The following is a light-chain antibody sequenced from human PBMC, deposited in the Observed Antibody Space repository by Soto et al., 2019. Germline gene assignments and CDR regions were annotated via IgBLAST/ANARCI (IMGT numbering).Light chain of an antibody. CDR3: QQYNNWPPPSA. J-gene: IGKJ1*01. CDR1: QTIGSN. V-gene: IGKV3-15*01. Sequence: QSPATVSLSPGVRATLYYKGNQTIGSNSARYQQKPCQPPRLLVYDASTRATGIPAMFTGSWSGTVFTRTISSLQSADFAVYYCQQYNNWPPPSAFGQGTKVDI. CDR2: DAS.